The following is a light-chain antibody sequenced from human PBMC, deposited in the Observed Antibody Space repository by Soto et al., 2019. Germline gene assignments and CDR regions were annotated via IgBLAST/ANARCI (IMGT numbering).Light chain of an antibody. J-gene: IGKJ1*01. V-gene: IGKV1-6*01. Sequence: AIQMTQSPSSLSASVGDRVTITCRASQAIRNDLGWYQQKPGKAPKLLIYAASTLQSGVPSRFSGSGSGTDFTLTISSLQPEDFATYCCLRDYNYPWTFGQGTKVEIK. CDR3: LRDYNYPWT. CDR1: QAIRND. CDR2: AAS.